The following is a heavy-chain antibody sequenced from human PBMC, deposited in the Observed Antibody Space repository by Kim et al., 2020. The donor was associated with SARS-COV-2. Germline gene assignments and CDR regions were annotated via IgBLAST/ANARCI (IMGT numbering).Heavy chain of an antibody. J-gene: IGHJ4*02. V-gene: IGHV1-2*02. D-gene: IGHD3-16*01. CDR2: GT. CDR3: ASWGRGYGDL. Sequence: GTNYAQKFQGRVTMTRDTSISTAYMELSRLRSDDTAVYYCASWGRGYGDLWGQGTLFTVSS.